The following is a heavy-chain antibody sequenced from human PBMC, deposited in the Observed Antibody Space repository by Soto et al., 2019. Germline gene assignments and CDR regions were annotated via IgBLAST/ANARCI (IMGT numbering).Heavy chain of an antibody. CDR3: ARSYISSPYRFAP. CDR2: INPGRGST. D-gene: IGHD6-6*01. CDR1: GYTFITYF. V-gene: IGHV1-46*03. J-gene: IGHJ5*02. Sequence: ASVKVSCKASGYTFITYFMHWVRQAPGQGLEWMGVINPGRGSTTYAQKFQDRVTMTRDTSASTVYMELSSLRSEDTAMYYCARSYISSPYRFAPRGQGTPDPVSA.